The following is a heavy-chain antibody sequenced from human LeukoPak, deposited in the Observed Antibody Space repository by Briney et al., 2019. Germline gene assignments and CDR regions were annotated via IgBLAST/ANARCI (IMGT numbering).Heavy chain of an antibody. V-gene: IGHV4-61*01. J-gene: IGHJ6*03. CDR3: ARTTEAGYTYDYFYYYYMDV. CDR2: MYYSGST. D-gene: IGHD5-18*01. CDR1: GYSISSGYY. Sequence: SETLSLTCTVSGYSISSGYYWGWIRQPPGKGLEWFGYMYYSGSTNYNPSLKSRVTISVDTSKNQFSLKLSSVTAADTAVYYCARTTEAGYTYDYFYYYYMDVWGKGTTVTISS.